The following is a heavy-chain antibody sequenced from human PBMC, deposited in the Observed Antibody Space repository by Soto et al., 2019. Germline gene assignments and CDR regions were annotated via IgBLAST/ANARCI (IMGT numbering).Heavy chain of an antibody. Sequence: VKVPCNASGFSLISSALRWVRQARAQRLEWIGWIVVGSGNTNYAQKFQERVTITRDMSTGTAYMELSSLRSEDTAVYYCAAAVDGPRYYYLYGMDVWGKGTTVTVS. CDR1: GFSLISSA. CDR2: IVVGSGNT. V-gene: IGHV1-58*01. CDR3: AAAVDGPRYYYLYGMDV. D-gene: IGHD6-19*01. J-gene: IGHJ6*04.